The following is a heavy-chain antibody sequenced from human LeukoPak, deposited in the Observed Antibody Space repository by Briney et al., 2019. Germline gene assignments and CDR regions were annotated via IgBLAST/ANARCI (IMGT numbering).Heavy chain of an antibody. D-gene: IGHD3-3*01. V-gene: IGHV3-48*03. J-gene: IGHJ3*02. CDR1: GFTFSSYE. CDR3: ALGGVFGVVPPGAFDI. Sequence: GGSLRLSCAASGFTFSSYEMNWVRQAPGKGLEWVSYISSSGSTIYYADSVKGRFTISRDNAKNSLYLKMNSLRAEDTAVYYCALGGVFGVVPPGAFDIWGQGTMVTVSS. CDR2: ISSSGSTI.